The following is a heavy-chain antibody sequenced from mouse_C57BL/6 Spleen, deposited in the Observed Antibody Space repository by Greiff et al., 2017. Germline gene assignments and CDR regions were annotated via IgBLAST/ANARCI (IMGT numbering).Heavy chain of an antibody. V-gene: IGHV1-50*01. J-gene: IGHJ4*01. CDR2: IDPSDSYT. CDR1: GYTFTSYW. CDR3: ARRGVQVMDY. Sequence: QVQLQQPGAELVKPGASVKLSCKASGYTFTSYWMQWVKQRPGQGLEWIGEIDPSDSYTNYNQKFKGKATLTVDTSSSTAYMQLSSLTSEDSAVYYCARRGVQVMDYWGQGTSVTVSS.